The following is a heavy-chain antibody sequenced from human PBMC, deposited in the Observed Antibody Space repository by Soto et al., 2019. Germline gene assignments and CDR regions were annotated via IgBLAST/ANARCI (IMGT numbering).Heavy chain of an antibody. CDR1: GYTFTRYP. J-gene: IGHJ4*02. CDR2: INHANGDR. D-gene: IGHD3-10*01. V-gene: IGHV1-3*01. CDR3: ARKEYYRSGRYHFDY. Sequence: QVQLVQSGAEVKKPGASVKVSCKASGYTFTRYPIHWVRQAPGQGLEWMGWINHANGDRDYLQKFQGRFSVSRDTSATTVYMELSSLTSEDTAVYYCARKEYYRSGRYHFDYWGQGTLVTVSS.